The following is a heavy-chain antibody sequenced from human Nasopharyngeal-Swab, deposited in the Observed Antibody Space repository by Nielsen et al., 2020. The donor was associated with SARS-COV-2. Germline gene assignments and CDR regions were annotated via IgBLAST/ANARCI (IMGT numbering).Heavy chain of an antibody. CDR2: IKQDGSEK. V-gene: IGHV3-7*01. Sequence: GESLKISCAASGFTFSSYWMSWVRQAPGKGLEWVANIKQDGSEKYYVDSVKGRFTISRDNAKNSLYLKMNSLRAEDTAVYYCARVFGWELLRDGFDYWGQGTLVTVSS. CDR1: GFTFSSYW. CDR3: ARVFGWELLRDGFDY. D-gene: IGHD1-26*01. J-gene: IGHJ4*02.